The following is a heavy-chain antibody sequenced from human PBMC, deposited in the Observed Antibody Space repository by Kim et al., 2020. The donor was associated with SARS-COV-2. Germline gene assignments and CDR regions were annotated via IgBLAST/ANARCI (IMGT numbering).Heavy chain of an antibody. V-gene: IGHV3-64D*09. Sequence: GGSLRLSYSASGFTFSSYAMHWVRQAPGKGLEYVSAISSNGGSTYYADSVKGRFTISRDNSKNTLYLQMSSLRAEDTAVYYCVKVGYYYDSSGYYYYYYGMDVWGQGTTVTVSS. CDR3: VKVGYYYDSSGYYYYYYGMDV. CDR1: GFTFSSYA. J-gene: IGHJ6*02. CDR2: ISSNGGST. D-gene: IGHD3-22*01.